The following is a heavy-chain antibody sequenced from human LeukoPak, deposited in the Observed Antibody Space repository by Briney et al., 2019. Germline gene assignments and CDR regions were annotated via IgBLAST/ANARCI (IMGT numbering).Heavy chain of an antibody. J-gene: IGHJ5*02. V-gene: IGHV4-39*01. CDR3: ARQGGSPDWFDP. D-gene: IGHD1-26*01. CDR1: GGSISSSAYY. Sequence: SETLSLTCTVSGGSISSSAYYWGWICQPPGKGLEWIGSLYYSGSTYYNPSLKSRVTISVDTSKKQFSLKLTSVTAADTAVYYCARQGGSPDWFDPWGQGTLVTVSS. CDR2: LYYSGST.